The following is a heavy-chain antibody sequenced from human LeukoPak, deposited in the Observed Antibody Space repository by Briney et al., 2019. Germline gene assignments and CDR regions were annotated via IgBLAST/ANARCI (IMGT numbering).Heavy chain of an antibody. CDR3: ARGGYSYGYSPLDY. V-gene: IGHV1-2*04. D-gene: IGHD5-18*01. Sequence: ASVKVSCKASGYTFTDYGISWVRQAPGQGLEWMGWINPNSGGTNYAQKFQGWVTMTRDTSISTAYMELSRLRSDDTAVYYCARGGYSYGYSPLDYWGQGTLVTVSS. CDR2: INPNSGGT. CDR1: GYTFTDYG. J-gene: IGHJ4*02.